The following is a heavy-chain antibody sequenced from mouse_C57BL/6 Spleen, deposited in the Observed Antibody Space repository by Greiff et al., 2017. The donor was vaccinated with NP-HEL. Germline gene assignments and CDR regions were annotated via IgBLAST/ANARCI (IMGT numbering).Heavy chain of an antibody. J-gene: IGHJ1*03. CDR1: GFTFNTYA. CDR2: IRSKSSNYAT. D-gene: IGHD1-1*01. CDR3: VRDQRYYGSSPYWYFDV. V-gene: IGHV10-3*01. Sequence: EVQVVESGGGLVQPKGSLKLSCAASGFTFNTYAMHWVRQAPGKGLEWVARIRSKSSNYATYYADSVKDRFTISRDDSQSMLYLQMNNLKTEDTAMYYCVRDQRYYGSSPYWYFDVWGTGTTVTVSS.